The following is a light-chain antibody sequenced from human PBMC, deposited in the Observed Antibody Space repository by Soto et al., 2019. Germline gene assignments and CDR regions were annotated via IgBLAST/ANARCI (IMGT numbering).Light chain of an antibody. J-gene: IGLJ1*01. CDR2: EVN. Sequence: QSALTQPASVSGAPGQSITISCTGTSNDVGGYKYVSWYQQRPGTAPKLIMFEVNNRPSGVSDRFSGSRSANTASLTISGLQAQDEADYYCSSYSRNNILSYVFGTGTKLTVL. CDR3: SSYSRNNILSYV. CDR1: SNDVGGYKY. V-gene: IGLV2-14*03.